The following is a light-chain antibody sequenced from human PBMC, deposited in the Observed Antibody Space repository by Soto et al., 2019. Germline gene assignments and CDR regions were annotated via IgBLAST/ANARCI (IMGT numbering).Light chain of an antibody. CDR1: SSDVGGYNF. J-gene: IGLJ1*01. CDR3: SSYAGSNTVYV. CDR2: HVT. Sequence: QSALTQTPSAAGSPGQSVTISCTGTSSDVGGYNFVSWYQQHPGKAPKLIIYHVTKRPSGVPDRFSGSKSGNKASLTVSGLQDEEEADYYCSSYAGSNTVYVFGTGTKLTVL. V-gene: IGLV2-8*01.